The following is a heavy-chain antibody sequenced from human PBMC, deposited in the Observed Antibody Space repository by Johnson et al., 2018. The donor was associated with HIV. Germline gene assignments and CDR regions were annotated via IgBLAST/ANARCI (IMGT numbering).Heavy chain of an antibody. CDR1: GFTVSSNY. CDR3: ARGLIIQLWLQAAFDI. CDR2: MYRGGST. J-gene: IGHJ3*02. Sequence: VQLVESGGGLTQPGGSLRLSCSASGFTVSSNYMSWVRQAPGKGLEWVSVMYRGGSTYYADSMKGRFTISRDNSKNTLYLQMNSLRAEDTAVYYCARGLIIQLWLQAAFDIWGQGTMVTVSS. V-gene: IGHV3-53*01. D-gene: IGHD5-18*01.